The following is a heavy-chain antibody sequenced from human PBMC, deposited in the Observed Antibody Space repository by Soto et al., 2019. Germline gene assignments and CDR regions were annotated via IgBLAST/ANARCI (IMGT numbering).Heavy chain of an antibody. CDR3: ARGGLLWFGESINWFDP. CDR1: GYTFTSYA. CDR2: INAGNGNT. V-gene: IGHV1-3*01. J-gene: IGHJ5*02. Sequence: ASVKVSCKASGYTFTSYAMHWVRQAPGQGFEWMGWINAGNGNTKYSQKFQGRVTITRDTSASTAYMELSSLRSEDTAVYYCARGGLLWFGESINWFDPWGQGTLVTVSS. D-gene: IGHD3-10*01.